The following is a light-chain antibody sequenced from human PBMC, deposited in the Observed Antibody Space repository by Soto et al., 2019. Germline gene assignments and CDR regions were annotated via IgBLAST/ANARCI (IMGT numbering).Light chain of an antibody. V-gene: IGKV1-9*01. CDR1: QGIIKF. CDR3: QQLNNFRFT. J-gene: IGKJ2*01. CDR2: GAS. Sequence: IQLTQSPSSLSASVGDRVTITCRASQGIIKFLAWYQQRPGKAPQLLVYGASTLQSGVPSRFSGSGFGTDFTLTISSLQPEDFATYYCQQLNNFRFTFGQGTKLDIK.